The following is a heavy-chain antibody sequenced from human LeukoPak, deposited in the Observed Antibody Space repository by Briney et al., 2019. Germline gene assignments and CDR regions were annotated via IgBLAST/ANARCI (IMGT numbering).Heavy chain of an antibody. Sequence: GSLRLSCAASGFTFSRYWMNWVRQTPGKGLEWVANINRDGSEKYYVDSVRGRFTISRDNAKNSLYLQMNSLRADDTAVYYCSRALVGGTNYFDPWGQGTLVTVSS. J-gene: IGHJ5*02. V-gene: IGHV3-7*02. CDR3: SRALVGGTNYFDP. CDR2: INRDGSEK. D-gene: IGHD1-26*01. CDR1: GFTFSRYW.